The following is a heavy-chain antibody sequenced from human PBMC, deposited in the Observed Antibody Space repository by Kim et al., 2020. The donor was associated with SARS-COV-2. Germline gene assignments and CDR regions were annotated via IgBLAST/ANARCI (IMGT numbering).Heavy chain of an antibody. D-gene: IGHD2-2*01. J-gene: IGHJ3*02. V-gene: IGHV1-8*01. CDR3: ASRTQLTTDAFDI. Sequence: YAQKFQGRVTMTRHTSISTAYMELSSLRSEDTAVYYCASRTQLTTDAFDIWGQGTMVTVSS.